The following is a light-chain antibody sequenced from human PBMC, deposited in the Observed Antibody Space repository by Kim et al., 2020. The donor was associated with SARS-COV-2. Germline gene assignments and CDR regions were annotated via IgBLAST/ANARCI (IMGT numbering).Light chain of an antibody. V-gene: IGLV3-19*01. J-gene: IGLJ2*01. Sequence: SSELTQDPAVSVALGQTVRITCQGDCLKTSYASWYKQKPGQAPVLVLYGKNDRPSGIPDRFSGSTSLNTASLTITGAQAEDEADYYCNSRDSSGYHVVFGGGTQLTVL. CDR1: CLKTSY. CDR3: NSRDSSGYHVV. CDR2: GKN.